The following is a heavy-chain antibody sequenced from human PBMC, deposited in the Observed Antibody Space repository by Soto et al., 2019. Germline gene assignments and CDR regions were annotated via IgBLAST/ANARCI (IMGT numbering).Heavy chain of an antibody. Sequence: ASVKVSCKASGYTFTSYDINWVRQATGQGLEWMGWMNPNSGNTGYAQKFQGRVTMTRNTSISTAYMELSSPRSEDTAVYYCARGRVYSGITFERKYYYLEVWGKGTTVSVSS. CDR2: MNPNSGNT. CDR3: ARGRVYSGITFERKYYYLEV. V-gene: IGHV1-8*01. D-gene: IGHD3-10*01. CDR1: GYTFTSYD. J-gene: IGHJ6*03.